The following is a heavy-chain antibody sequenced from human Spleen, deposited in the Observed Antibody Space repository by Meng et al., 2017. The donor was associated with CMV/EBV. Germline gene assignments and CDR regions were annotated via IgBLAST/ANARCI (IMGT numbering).Heavy chain of an antibody. D-gene: IGHD3-3*01. CDR3: AKDSTIFGIIHYFDY. CDR1: GFTFSGYS. J-gene: IGHJ4*02. CDR2: ISGSGGST. Sequence: GESLKISCAASGFTFSGYSMNWVRQAPGKGLEWVSTISGSGGSTYYADSVKGRFTISRDNSKNRLYLQMNSLRAEDMAVYYCAKDSTIFGIIHYFDYWGQGTLVTVSS. V-gene: IGHV3-23*01.